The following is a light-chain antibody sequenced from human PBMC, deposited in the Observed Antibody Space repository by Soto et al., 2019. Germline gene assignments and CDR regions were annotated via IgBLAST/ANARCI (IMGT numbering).Light chain of an antibody. CDR1: QGISTY. CDR2: EAS. J-gene: IGKJ1*01. V-gene: IGKV1-39*01. CDR3: QQSYNTPRT. Sequence: DIPMTQSPSSLSASVGDRVTITCRASQGISTYLNWYQQKPGKAPKVLIYEASSLQSGVPSRFSGGGSGTDFTLTITSLQPEDFATYYCQQSYNTPRTFGQGTKVEI.